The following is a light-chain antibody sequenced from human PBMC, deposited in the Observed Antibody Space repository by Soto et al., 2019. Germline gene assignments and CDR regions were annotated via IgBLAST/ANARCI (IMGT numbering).Light chain of an antibody. CDR1: SSDVGGYNY. V-gene: IGLV2-8*01. CDR3: SSYAGSNTHVV. J-gene: IGLJ2*01. CDR2: EVS. Sequence: QSVLTQPPSASGSHGQSVTISCTGTSSDVGGYNYVSWYQQHPGKAPKLMIYEVSKRPSGVPDRFSGSKSGNTASLTVSGLQAEDEADYYCSSYAGSNTHVVFGGGTKLTVL.